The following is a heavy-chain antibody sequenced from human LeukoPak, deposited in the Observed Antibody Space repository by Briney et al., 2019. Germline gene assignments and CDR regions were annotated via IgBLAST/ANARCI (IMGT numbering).Heavy chain of an antibody. J-gene: IGHJ4*02. D-gene: IGHD6-13*01. CDR1: EFNFDDYA. Sequence: GGSLRLSCAGSEFNFDDYAMHWVRQVAGKGLEWVSGISWNSGSIGYADSVKGRFTISRDNAKNSLYLQMNSLRAEDTAAYYCARETGYSSSWCCVTSTCYFDYWGQGTLVTLSS. CDR3: ARETGYSSSWCCVTSTCYFDY. CDR2: ISWNSGSI. V-gene: IGHV3-9*01.